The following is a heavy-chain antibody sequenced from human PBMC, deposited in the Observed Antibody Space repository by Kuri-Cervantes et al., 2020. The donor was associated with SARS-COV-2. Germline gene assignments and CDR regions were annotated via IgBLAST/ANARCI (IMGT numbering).Heavy chain of an antibody. CDR3: ATMGATTSNYYYGLDV. V-gene: IGHV3-48*02. CDR2: ISGGSGTM. D-gene: IGHD1-26*01. Sequence: GESLKISCAASGFTFSSCSMNWIRQAPGKGLEWVAYISGGSGTMHYADSVKGRFTISRDNAKNSLYLQMNGLRHEDTAVYYCATMGATTSNYYYGLDVWGHGTTVTVSS. J-gene: IGHJ6*02. CDR1: GFTFSSCS.